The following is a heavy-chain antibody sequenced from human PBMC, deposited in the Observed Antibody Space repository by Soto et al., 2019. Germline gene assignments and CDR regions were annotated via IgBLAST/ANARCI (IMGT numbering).Heavy chain of an antibody. CDR2: INVGNGNT. CDR3: ARVFYYGSGSSLFDY. J-gene: IGHJ4*02. CDR1: GSIFSSFA. Sequence: QVHLVQSGAEVKKPGASVKVSCKASGSIFSSFAMQWVRQAPGQRLEWMGWINVGNGNTKYSQKFQGRITITRDTSASTAYMELSSLRSEDTAVYYCARVFYYGSGSSLFDYWGQGTLVSVSS. D-gene: IGHD3-10*01. V-gene: IGHV1-3*01.